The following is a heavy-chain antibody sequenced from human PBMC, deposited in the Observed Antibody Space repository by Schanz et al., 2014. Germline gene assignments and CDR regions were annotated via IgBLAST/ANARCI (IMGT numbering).Heavy chain of an antibody. CDR3: AKTLFPGGTQTFGN. V-gene: IGHV3-23*04. D-gene: IGHD2-8*02. CDR2: FDAHDGRA. J-gene: IGHJ4*02. Sequence: EVQLVESGGGVVRPGGSPRLSCAASGFTFSSYAMTWVRQAPGMGLEWVSGFDAHDGRAYYADSAKGRFTISRDNSKSTLYVEMNSLRVEDTAVYYCAKTLFPGGTQTFGNWGRGTLVTVSS. CDR1: GFTFSSYA.